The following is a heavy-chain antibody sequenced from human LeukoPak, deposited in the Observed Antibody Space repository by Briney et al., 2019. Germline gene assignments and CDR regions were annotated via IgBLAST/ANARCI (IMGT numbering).Heavy chain of an antibody. J-gene: IGHJ6*03. CDR3: ARDPYYYDSSDYYYYYYMDV. CDR1: GYTFTSYG. Sequence: ASVKVSCKASGYTFTSYGISWVRQAPGQGLEWMGWISAYNGNTNYAQKLQGRVTMTTDTSTSTAYMELRSLRSDDTAVYYCARDPYYYDSSDYYYYYYMDVWGKGITVTVSS. D-gene: IGHD3-22*01. CDR2: ISAYNGNT. V-gene: IGHV1-18*01.